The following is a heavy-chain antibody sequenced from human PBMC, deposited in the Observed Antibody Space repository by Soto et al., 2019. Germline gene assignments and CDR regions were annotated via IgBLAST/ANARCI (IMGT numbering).Heavy chain of an antibody. D-gene: IGHD3-9*01. CDR1: GFSFSDYA. V-gene: IGHV3-30-3*01. J-gene: IGHJ4*02. CDR2: ISFNGINT. Sequence: GGSLRLSCAASGFSFSDYAMHWVRQAPGRGPEWLAPISFNGINTYYADSVRGRFTISRDNSKNTLFLQMNTLRAEDTAVYYCARDVSGFEYFDFWGQGTLVTVSS. CDR3: ARDVSGFEYFDF.